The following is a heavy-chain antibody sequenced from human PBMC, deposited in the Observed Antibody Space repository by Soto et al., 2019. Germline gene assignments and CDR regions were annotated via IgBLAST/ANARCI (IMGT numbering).Heavy chain of an antibody. CDR2: IYPGDSDT. J-gene: IGHJ4*02. D-gene: IGHD6-19*01. Sequence: GESLKISCKGSGYSFTSDWIAWVRQMPGKGLEWMGMIYPGDSDTRYSPSFQGQVTISADKSISTAYLQWSTLKASDSAMYYCARWYSSGWYYFDYWGQGTLVTV. CDR3: ARWYSSGWYYFDY. V-gene: IGHV5-51*01. CDR1: GYSFTSDW.